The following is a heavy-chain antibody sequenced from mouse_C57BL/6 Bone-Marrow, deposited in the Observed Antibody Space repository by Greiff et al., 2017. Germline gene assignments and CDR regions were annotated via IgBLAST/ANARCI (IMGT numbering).Heavy chain of an antibody. CDR2: ISDGGSYT. Sequence: EVHLVESGGGLVKPGGSLKLSCAASGFTFSSYAMSWVRQTPEKRLEWVATISDGGSYTYYPDNVKGRFTISRDNAKNNLYLQMSHLKSEDTAMYYCARGYDYYAMDYWGQGTSVTVSS. V-gene: IGHV5-4*01. D-gene: IGHD2-14*01. CDR1: GFTFSSYA. CDR3: ARGYDYYAMDY. J-gene: IGHJ4*01.